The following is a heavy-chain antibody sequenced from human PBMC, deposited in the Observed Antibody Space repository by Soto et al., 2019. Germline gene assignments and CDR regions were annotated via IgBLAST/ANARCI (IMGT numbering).Heavy chain of an antibody. V-gene: IGHV5-51*01. J-gene: IGHJ6*02. D-gene: IGHD3-10*01. CDR2: IYPGDSGT. CDR1: GYSFTSYW. Sequence: GESLKISCKGSGYSFTSYWIGWVRQMPGKGLEWMGIIYPGDSGTRYSPSFQGQVTISADKSISTAYLQWSSLKASDTAMYYCASTQYYYGSGSYYTYYYYGMDVWGQGTTVTVS. CDR3: ASTQYYYGSGSYYTYYYYGMDV.